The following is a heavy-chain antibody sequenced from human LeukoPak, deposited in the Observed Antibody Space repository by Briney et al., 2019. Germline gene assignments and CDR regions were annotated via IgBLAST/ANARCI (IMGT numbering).Heavy chain of an antibody. CDR3: AVSLMDYSNYYFDY. V-gene: IGHV3-48*01. D-gene: IGHD4-11*01. CDR1: GFTFSSHS. CDR2: ISSSSSTI. J-gene: IGHJ4*02. Sequence: GGSLRLSCAASGFTFSSHSMNWVRQAPGKGLEWVSYISSSSSTIYYADSVKGRFTISRDNAKNSLYLQMNSLRAEDTAVYYCAVSLMDYSNYYFDYWGQGTLVTVSS.